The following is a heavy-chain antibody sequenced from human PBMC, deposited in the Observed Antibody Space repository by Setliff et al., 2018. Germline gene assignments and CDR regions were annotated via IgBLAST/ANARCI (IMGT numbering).Heavy chain of an antibody. V-gene: IGHV1-69*05. CDR3: ASAYYGSGIYGMDV. Sequence: SVKVSCKASGYTFTSYDISWVRQAPGQGLEWMGGIIPIFGTANYAQKFQGRVTITTDESTSTAYMELSSLRSEDTAVYYCASAYYGSGIYGMDVWGQGTTVTVSS. CDR1: GYTFTSYD. D-gene: IGHD3-10*01. J-gene: IGHJ6*02. CDR2: IIPIFGTA.